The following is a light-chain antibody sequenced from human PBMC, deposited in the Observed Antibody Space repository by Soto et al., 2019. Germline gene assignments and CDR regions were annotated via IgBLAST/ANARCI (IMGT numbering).Light chain of an antibody. J-gene: IGKJ1*01. CDR1: QSISTY. CDR2: AAS. CDR3: QQSYSTPPT. Sequence: DIQMTQSPSSLSASVGDRVTITCRASQSISTYLNWYQQTPRKAPKLLIYAASSLQSGVPSRFSGSGSGTDFTLTISSLHPEDSATYYCQQSYSTPPTFGQGTKVDIK. V-gene: IGKV1-39*01.